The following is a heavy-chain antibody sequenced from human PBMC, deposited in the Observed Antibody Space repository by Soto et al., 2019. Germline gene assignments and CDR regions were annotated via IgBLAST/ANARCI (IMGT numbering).Heavy chain of an antibody. D-gene: IGHD5-18*01. CDR2: INPNSGGA. J-gene: IGHJ3*02. CDR1: GYTFTGYY. V-gene: IGHV1-2*02. Sequence: ASVKVSCKASGYTFTGYYMHWVRQAPGQGLEWMGWINPNSGGANYAQKFQGRVTMTRDTSISTAYMELSRLRSDDTAVYYCARDATGYSYGHDAFDIWGQGTMVTVSS. CDR3: ARDATGYSYGHDAFDI.